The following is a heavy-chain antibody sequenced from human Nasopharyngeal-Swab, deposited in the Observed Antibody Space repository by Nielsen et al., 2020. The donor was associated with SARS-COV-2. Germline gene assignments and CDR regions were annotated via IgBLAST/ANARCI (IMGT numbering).Heavy chain of an antibody. Sequence: ASVKVSCKTSGYIFTSYGINWVRQATGQGLDWMGWMNPKRGNTGYAQTFQGRVTMTRNTSISTAYMELSSLRSEDTAVYYLARDWSIAVAGDYYYYGMDVWGQGTTVTVSS. CDR2: MNPKRGNT. D-gene: IGHD6-19*01. CDR1: GYIFTSYG. V-gene: IGHV1-8*02. J-gene: IGHJ6*02. CDR3: ARDWSIAVAGDYYYYGMDV.